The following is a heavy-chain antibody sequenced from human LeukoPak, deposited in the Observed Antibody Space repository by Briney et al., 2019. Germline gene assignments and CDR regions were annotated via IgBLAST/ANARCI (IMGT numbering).Heavy chain of an antibody. J-gene: IGHJ4*02. D-gene: IGHD5-18*01. V-gene: IGHV3-30*04. CDR1: GFTFSSYA. CDR3: ARGDYVGGYSYGKSRVLDY. Sequence: GRSLRLSCAASGFTFSSYAMHWVRQAPGKGLEWVAVISYDGSNKYYADSVKGRFTISRDNSKNTLYLQMNSLRAEDTAVYYCARGDYVGGYSYGKSRVLDYWGQGTLVTVSS. CDR2: ISYDGSNK.